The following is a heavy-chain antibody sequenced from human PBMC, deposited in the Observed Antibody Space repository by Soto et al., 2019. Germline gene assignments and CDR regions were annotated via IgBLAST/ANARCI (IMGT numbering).Heavy chain of an antibody. CDR1: GGTFSSYA. V-gene: IGHV1-69*13. J-gene: IGHJ4*02. Sequence: SVKVSCKASGGTFSSYAISWVRQAPGQGLEWMGGIIPIFGTANYAQKFQGRVTITADESTSTAYMELSSLRSEDTAVYYCARSATTVMTTDYFDYWGQGTLVTVSS. D-gene: IGHD4-17*01. CDR2: IIPIFGTA. CDR3: ARSATTVMTTDYFDY.